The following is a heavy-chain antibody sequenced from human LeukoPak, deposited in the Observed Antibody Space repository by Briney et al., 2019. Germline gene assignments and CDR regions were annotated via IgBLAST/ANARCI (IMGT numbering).Heavy chain of an antibody. Sequence: PGGSLRLSCAASGFTFSSYAMHWVRQAPGKGLEWVAVISYDGSNKYYADSVKGRFTISRDNSKNTLYLQMNSLRAEDTAVYYCARGNVGATGEEDYWGQGTLVTVSS. J-gene: IGHJ4*02. CDR3: ARGNVGATGEEDY. CDR1: GFTFSSYA. CDR2: ISYDGSNK. D-gene: IGHD1-26*01. V-gene: IGHV3-30*04.